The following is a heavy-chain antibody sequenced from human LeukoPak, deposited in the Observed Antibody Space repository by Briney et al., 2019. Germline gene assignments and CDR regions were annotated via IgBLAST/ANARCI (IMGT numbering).Heavy chain of an antibody. D-gene: IGHD2-15*01. CDR2: IYYSGST. Sequence: PSETLSLTCTVSGGSISSSSHYWGWIRQPPGKGLEWIGSIYYSGSTYYNPSLKSRVTISVDTSKNQFSLKLSSVTAADTAVYYCASVSYSEVDYWGQGTLVTVSS. J-gene: IGHJ4*02. CDR3: ASVSYSEVDY. V-gene: IGHV4-39*07. CDR1: GGSISSSSHY.